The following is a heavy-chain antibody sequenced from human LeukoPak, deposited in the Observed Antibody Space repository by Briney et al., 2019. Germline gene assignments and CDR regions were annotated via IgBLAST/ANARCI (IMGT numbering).Heavy chain of an antibody. CDR3: ARDGVSYYYDSSGYYYDYHFDY. V-gene: IGHV1-2*02. D-gene: IGHD3-22*01. Sequence: ASVTLSCKASGYTFTVYYIHWVRHGPGQGLEWVGWINPNSGGTNYAQKFQGRVTMTRETSISTAYMELSRLRSDDTAVYYCARDGVSYYYDSSGYYYDYHFDYWGQGTLVTVSS. CDR1: GYTFTVYY. CDR2: INPNSGGT. J-gene: IGHJ4*02.